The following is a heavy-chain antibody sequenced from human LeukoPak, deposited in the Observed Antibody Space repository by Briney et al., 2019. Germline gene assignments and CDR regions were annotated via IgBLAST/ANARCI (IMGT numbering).Heavy chain of an antibody. CDR2: INHSGST. CDR1: GGSISSSSYY. Sequence: SETLSLTCTVSGGSISSSSYYWGWIRQPPGKGLEWIGEINHSGSTNYNPSLKSRVTISVDTSKNQFSLKLSSVTAADTAVYYCARCHGVVVPAAIGNYYYYYGMDVWGQGTTVTVSS. J-gene: IGHJ6*02. V-gene: IGHV4-39*07. D-gene: IGHD2-2*02. CDR3: ARCHGVVVPAAIGNYYYYYGMDV.